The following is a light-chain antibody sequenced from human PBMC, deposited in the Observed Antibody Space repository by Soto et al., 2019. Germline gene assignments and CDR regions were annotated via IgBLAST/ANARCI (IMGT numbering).Light chain of an antibody. CDR2: SNN. CDR1: NSNIGRRS. Sequence: QAVVTQPPSASGTPGQRVTISCSGSNSNIGRRSVIWYQQLPGTAPKLLIYSNNQRPSGVPDRFSGSKSGTSASLAISGLQSEDEADYYCAAWDDSLNGSVVFGGGTKLTVL. CDR3: AAWDDSLNGSVV. V-gene: IGLV1-44*01. J-gene: IGLJ2*01.